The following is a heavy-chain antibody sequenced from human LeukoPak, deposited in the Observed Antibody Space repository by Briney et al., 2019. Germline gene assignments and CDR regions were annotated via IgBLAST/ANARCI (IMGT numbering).Heavy chain of an antibody. Sequence: PGGSLRLSCAASGFTFSSYGMHWVRQVPGKGLEWVAFIRYDESSKYYGDSVRGRFSISRDNSRNTLHLQMKSLRAEDTAMYYCVKDTCRDYFGSGSYCRGAFDVWGQGTLVTVSS. V-gene: IGHV3-30*02. D-gene: IGHD3-10*01. J-gene: IGHJ3*01. CDR3: VKDTCRDYFGSGSYCRGAFDV. CDR1: GFTFSSYG. CDR2: IRYDESSK.